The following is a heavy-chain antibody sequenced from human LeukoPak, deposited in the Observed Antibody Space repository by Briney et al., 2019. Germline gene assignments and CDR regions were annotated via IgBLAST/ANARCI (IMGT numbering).Heavy chain of an antibody. CDR1: GSSISSGYY. D-gene: IGHD5/OR15-5a*01. CDR3: ARGVSTITYSDY. Sequence: SETLSLTCTVSGSSISSGYYWGWIRQPPGRGLEWIGSIYHTGKAYYNPSLESRITISVETSKNQFSLKLNSVTAADTAVYYCARGVSTITYSDYWGQGTQVTVSS. V-gene: IGHV4-38-2*02. J-gene: IGHJ4*02. CDR2: IYHTGKA.